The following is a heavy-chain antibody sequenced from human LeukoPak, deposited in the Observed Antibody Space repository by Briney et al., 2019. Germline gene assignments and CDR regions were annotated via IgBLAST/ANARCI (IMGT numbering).Heavy chain of an antibody. D-gene: IGHD1-26*01. V-gene: IGHV1-2*02. CDR3: ARGRSGSLDFDY. J-gene: IGHJ4*02. CDR1: GYTFSAFY. Sequence: ASVKVSCKASGYTFSAFYIHWLRQTPGQGLEWMGWINPNSGGTNYAQKFKGRVTMTRDTSISTAYMELSRLRSDDTAVYYCARGRSGSLDFDYWGQGTLVTVSS. CDR2: INPNSGGT.